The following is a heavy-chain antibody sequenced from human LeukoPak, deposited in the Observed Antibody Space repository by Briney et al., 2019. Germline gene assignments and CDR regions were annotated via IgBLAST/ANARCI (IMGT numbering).Heavy chain of an antibody. Sequence: ASVKVSCKASGYTFTSYDINWVRQATGQGLEWMGWMNPNSGNTGYSQKFQGRVTMTRNTSISTAYLELSSLRSEDTAVYYCAREEGRNAFDIWGQGTMVTVSS. CDR1: GYTFTSYD. V-gene: IGHV1-8*01. J-gene: IGHJ3*02. CDR3: AREEGRNAFDI. CDR2: MNPNSGNT.